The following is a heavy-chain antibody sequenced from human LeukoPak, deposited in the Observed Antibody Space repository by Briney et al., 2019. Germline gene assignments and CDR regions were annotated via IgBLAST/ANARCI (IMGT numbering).Heavy chain of an antibody. CDR1: GGSISSGDYY. J-gene: IGHJ6*04. D-gene: IGHD2-15*01. Sequence: SETLSLTCTVSGGSISSGDYYWSWIRQPPGKGLEWIGYIYYSGSTYYDPSLQSLLTISVDTPKNQFSLKLSSMTGADTAVYYCARVADYYYGMDVWGEGTTVTVSS. CDR3: ARVADYYYGMDV. V-gene: IGHV4-30-4*01. CDR2: IYYSGST.